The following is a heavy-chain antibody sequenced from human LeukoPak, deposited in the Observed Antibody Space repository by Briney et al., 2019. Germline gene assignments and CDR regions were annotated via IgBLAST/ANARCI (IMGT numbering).Heavy chain of an antibody. D-gene: IGHD2-2*02. CDR1: GGSISSYY. CDR3: ARDRDIVVVPAAIRYYYYGMDV. Sequence: PSETLSLTCTVSGGSISSYYWSWIRQPAGKGLEWIGRIYTSGSTNYNPSLKSRVTMSVDTSKNQFSLKPSSVTAADTAVYYCARDRDIVVVPAAIRYYYYGMDVWGQGTTVTVSS. J-gene: IGHJ6*02. CDR2: IYTSGST. V-gene: IGHV4-4*07.